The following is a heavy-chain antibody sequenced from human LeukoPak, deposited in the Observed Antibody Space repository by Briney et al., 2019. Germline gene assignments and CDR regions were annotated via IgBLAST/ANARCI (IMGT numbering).Heavy chain of an antibody. CDR1: GFTFSSYA. CDR2: ISYDGSNK. V-gene: IGHV3-30*01. D-gene: IGHD4-17*01. Sequence: GRSLRLSCAASGFTFSSYAMHWVRQAPGKGLEWVAVISYDGSNKYYADSVKGRFTISRDNSKHTLYLQMNSLRAEDTAVYYCARRPSTAVTTDYWGQGTLVTVSS. J-gene: IGHJ4*02. CDR3: ARRPSTAVTTDY.